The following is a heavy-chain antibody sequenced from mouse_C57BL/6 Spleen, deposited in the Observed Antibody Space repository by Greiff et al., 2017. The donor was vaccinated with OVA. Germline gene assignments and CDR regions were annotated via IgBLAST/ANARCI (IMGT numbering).Heavy chain of an antibody. V-gene: IGHV1-42*01. J-gene: IGHJ3*01. CDR1: GYSFTGYY. Sequence: VQLQQSGPELVKPGASVKISCKASGYSFTGYYMNWVKQSPEKSLEWIGEINPSTGGTTYNQKFKAKATLTVDKSSSTAYMQLKSLTSEDSAVYYCARSGYYYGSSYEGFAYWGQGTLVTVSA. CDR2: INPSTGGT. CDR3: ARSGYYYGSSYEGFAY. D-gene: IGHD1-1*01.